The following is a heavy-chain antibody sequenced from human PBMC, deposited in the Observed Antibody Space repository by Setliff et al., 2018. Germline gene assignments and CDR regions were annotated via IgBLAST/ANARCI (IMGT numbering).Heavy chain of an antibody. CDR1: GFTFSDYY. CDR2: ISSSGSTI. CDR3: ARAGYCSGGSCYCDY. J-gene: IGHJ4*02. Sequence: GGSLRLSCAASGFTFSDYYISWIRQAPGKGLEWVSYISSSGSTIYYADSVKRRFTISRDNAKNSLYLQMNSLRAEDTAVYYCARAGYCSGGSCYCDYWGQGTLVTVSS. D-gene: IGHD2-15*01. V-gene: IGHV3-11*04.